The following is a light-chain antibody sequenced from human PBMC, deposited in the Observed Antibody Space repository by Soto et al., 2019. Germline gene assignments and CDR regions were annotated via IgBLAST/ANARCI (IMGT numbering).Light chain of an antibody. V-gene: IGKV3-11*01. CDR2: DAS. J-gene: IGKJ1*01. CDR1: QSVSSN. Sequence: ERAMTQSPDTLSVSPGERAPLSRRASQSVSSNLAWYQQKPGQAPRLLIYDASNRATGIPARFSGSGSGTDFTLTISSLEPEDFAVYYCQQRSNWRTFGQGTKVDIK. CDR3: QQRSNWRT.